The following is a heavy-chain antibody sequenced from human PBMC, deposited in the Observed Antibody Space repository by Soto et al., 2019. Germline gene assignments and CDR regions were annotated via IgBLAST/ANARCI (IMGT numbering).Heavy chain of an antibody. D-gene: IGHD6-13*01. V-gene: IGHV3-7*01. CDR2: IKPDGSEK. Sequence: GGSLRLSCVGSGFTFSSYWMSWVRQAPGKGLEWVANIKPDGSEKYYVDSVKGRFTISRDNAENSLYLQVNSLRAEDTAVYYCARDPAAAAYYYYYYGMDVWGQGTTVTVSS. CDR3: ARDPAAAAYYYYYYGMDV. J-gene: IGHJ6*02. CDR1: GFTFSSYW.